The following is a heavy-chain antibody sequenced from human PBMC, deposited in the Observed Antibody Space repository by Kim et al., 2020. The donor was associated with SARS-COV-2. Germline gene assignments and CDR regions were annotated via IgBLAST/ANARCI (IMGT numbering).Heavy chain of an antibody. Sequence: SVKVSCKASGGTFSSYAISWVRQAPGQGLEWMGGIIPIFGTANYAQKFQGRVTITADESTSTAYMELSSLRSEDTAVYYCARGRDTAMVTGDNYYYGMDVWGQGTTVTVSS. D-gene: IGHD5-18*01. V-gene: IGHV1-69*13. CDR3: ARGRDTAMVTGDNYYYGMDV. J-gene: IGHJ6*02. CDR2: IIPIFGTA. CDR1: GGTFSSYA.